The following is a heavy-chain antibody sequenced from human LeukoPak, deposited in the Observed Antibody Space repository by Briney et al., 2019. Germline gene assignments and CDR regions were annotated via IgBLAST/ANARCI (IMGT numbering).Heavy chain of an antibody. CDR3: GGGGTGATRDDIFDI. D-gene: IGHD1-26*01. CDR1: GFTFSSYS. V-gene: IGHV3-21*01. J-gene: IGHJ3*02. Sequence: SGGSLRLSCADSGFTFSSYSMNWVRQAPGKGLEWVSSISSGSSYIFYADSVKGRFTISRDNAKNSLYLQMNSLRAEDTAVYYGGGGGTGATRDDIFDIWAKGQWSPSLQ. CDR2: ISSGSSYI.